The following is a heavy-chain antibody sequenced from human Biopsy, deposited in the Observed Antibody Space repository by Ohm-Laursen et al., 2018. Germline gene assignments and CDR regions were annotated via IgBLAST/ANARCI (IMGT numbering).Heavy chain of an antibody. D-gene: IGHD2-15*01. V-gene: IGHV3-11*01. CDR2: ISSSGGTT. CDR3: ARDFASGREDI. J-gene: IGHJ4*02. Sequence: GESLRISCKASGFIFSEYYMSWIRQAPGKGLEWLSYISSSGGTTDYADSVKGRFTISRDNAKNTLYLQMNSLRAEDTAIYFCARDFASGREDIWGPGARVTVSS. CDR1: GFIFSEYY.